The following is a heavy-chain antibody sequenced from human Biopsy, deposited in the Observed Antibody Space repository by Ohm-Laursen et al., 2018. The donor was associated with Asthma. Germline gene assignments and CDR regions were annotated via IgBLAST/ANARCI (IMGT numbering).Heavy chain of an antibody. CDR3: ARAVDYSHYYGIDV. D-gene: IGHD3-10*01. J-gene: IGHJ6*02. Sequence: APVKVSCKASGYTFNSAGITWVRQAPGQGLEWMGWISVYNGNTKVAQRLQDRVTMITDTSTSTAYMELRSLRPDDTAVYFCARAVDYSHYYGIDVWGQGTTVTVS. CDR1: GYTFNSAG. CDR2: ISVYNGNT. V-gene: IGHV1-18*01.